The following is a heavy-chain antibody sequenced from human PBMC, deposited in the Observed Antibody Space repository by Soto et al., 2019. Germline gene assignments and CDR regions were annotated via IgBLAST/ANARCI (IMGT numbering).Heavy chain of an antibody. CDR2: INSDGSST. CDR3: ARPGYSSWFHDAFDI. CDR1: GFTFSSYW. V-gene: IGHV3-74*01. D-gene: IGHD6-13*01. Sequence: GGSLRLSCAASGFTFSSYWMHWVRQAPGKGLVWASRINSDGSSTSYADSVKGRFTISRDNAKNTLYLQMNSLRAEDTAVYYCARPGYSSWFHDAFDIWGQGTMVTVSS. J-gene: IGHJ3*02.